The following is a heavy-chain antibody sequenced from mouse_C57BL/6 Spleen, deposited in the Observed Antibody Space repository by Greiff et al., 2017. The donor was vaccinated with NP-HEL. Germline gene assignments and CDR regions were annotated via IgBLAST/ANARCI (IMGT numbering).Heavy chain of an antibody. CDR1: GFNIKDDY. CDR3: TSYSNYYCY. J-gene: IGHJ3*01. CDR2: IDPENGDT. D-gene: IGHD2-5*01. V-gene: IGHV14-4*01. Sequence: EVQLQQSGAELVRPGASVKLSCTASGFNIKDDYMHWVKQRPEQGLEWIGWIDPENGDTEYASKFQGTATITADTSSNTAYLQLSSLPSEDSAVDYCTSYSNYYCYWGQGALVTV.